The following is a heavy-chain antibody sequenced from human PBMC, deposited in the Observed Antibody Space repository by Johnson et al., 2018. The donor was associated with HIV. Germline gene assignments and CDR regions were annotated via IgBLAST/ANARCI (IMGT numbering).Heavy chain of an antibody. J-gene: IGHJ3*02. D-gene: IGHD3-10*01. Sequence: QVQLVESGGGVVQPGGSLRLSCAASGFTFSSYGMHWVRQAPGKGLEWVAFIRYDGSNKYYADYVKGRFTISRDNSKNTLYLQMNSLTAEDTAVYYCARTRHYYEAFDIWGQGTMVTVSS. V-gene: IGHV3-30*02. CDR3: ARTRHYYEAFDI. CDR1: GFTFSSYG. CDR2: IRYDGSNK.